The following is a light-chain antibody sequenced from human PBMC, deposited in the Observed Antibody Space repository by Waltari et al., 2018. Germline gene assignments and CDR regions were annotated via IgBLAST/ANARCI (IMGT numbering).Light chain of an antibody. CDR3: CSYAGRRILGVV. CDR1: SSDLWAYNL. J-gene: IGLJ2*01. CDR2: EVT. V-gene: IGLV2-23*02. Sequence: QSALTQPASVSGSPGQSSTISCTGTSSDLWAYNLVSWSQQRPGQAPKLMIYEVTKWPSGVSNRFSGSKSGNTASLTISGLQAEDEADYYCCSYAGRRILGVVFGGGTKLTVL.